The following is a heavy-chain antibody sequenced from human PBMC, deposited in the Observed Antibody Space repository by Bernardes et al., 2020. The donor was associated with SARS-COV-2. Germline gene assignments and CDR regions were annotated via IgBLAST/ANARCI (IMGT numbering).Heavy chain of an antibody. D-gene: IGHD3-10*01. CDR1: GGSISSYY. CDR2: IYYSGST. CDR3: ARDYGSGEYNWFDP. V-gene: IGHV4-59*12. J-gene: IGHJ5*02. Sequence: SETLSLTCTVSGGSISSYYWSWIRQPPGKGLEWIGYIYYSGSTNYNPSLKSRVTISVDTSKNQFSLKLSSVTAADTAVYYCARDYGSGEYNWFDPWGQGTLVTVSS.